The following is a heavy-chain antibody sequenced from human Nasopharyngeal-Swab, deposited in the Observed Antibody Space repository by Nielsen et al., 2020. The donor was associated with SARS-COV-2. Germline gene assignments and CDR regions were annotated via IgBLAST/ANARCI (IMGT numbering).Heavy chain of an antibody. Sequence: GESLKISCAASGFTFSSYSMNWVRQAPGKGLEWVSSISSSSSYIYYADSVKGRFTISRDNAKNSLYLQMNSLRAEDTAVYYCARDPYYDLRYFDYWGQGTLVTVSS. V-gene: IGHV3-21*01. CDR3: ARDPYYDLRYFDY. D-gene: IGHD3-3*01. CDR2: ISSSSSYI. CDR1: GFTFSSYS. J-gene: IGHJ4*02.